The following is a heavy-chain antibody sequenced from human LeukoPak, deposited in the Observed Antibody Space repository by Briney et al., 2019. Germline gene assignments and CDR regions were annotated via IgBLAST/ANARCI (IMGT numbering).Heavy chain of an antibody. J-gene: IGHJ4*02. V-gene: IGHV3-7*01. CDR1: GFSFSTYW. Sequence: GGSLRLSCAASGFSFSTYWMSWVRQTPEKGLEFVANIDQGGSVRNYMDSLKGRCTISRDNAKKSLYLEINSLRADDTAVYYCARDPESSSFDLWGREPTSPSPQ. CDR3: ARDPESSSFDL. CDR2: IDQGGSVR. D-gene: IGHD6-13*01.